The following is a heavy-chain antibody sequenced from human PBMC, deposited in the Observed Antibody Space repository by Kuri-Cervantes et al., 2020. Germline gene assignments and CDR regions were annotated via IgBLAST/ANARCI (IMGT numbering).Heavy chain of an antibody. V-gene: IGHV1-2*02. CDR2: INPNSGGT. J-gene: IGHJ4*02. D-gene: IGHD3-3*01. Sequence: ASVKVSCKASGYTFTGYYMHWVRQAPGQGLEWMGWINPNSGGTNYAQKFQGRFTMTRDTSISTAYMELSRLRSDDTAVYYCTRRTPDWRIDYWGQGTLVTVSS. CDR3: TRRTPDWRIDY. CDR1: GYTFTGYY.